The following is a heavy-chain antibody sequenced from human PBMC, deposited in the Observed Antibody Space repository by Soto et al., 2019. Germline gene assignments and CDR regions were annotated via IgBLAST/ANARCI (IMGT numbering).Heavy chain of an antibody. CDR3: SRRAPEGFDP. J-gene: IGHJ5*02. CDR1: GGSFGSSASY. Sequence: SETLSLTCTVSGGSFGSSASYWGWIRRAPGKGLEWIGSINSSGSTFSNPSLKSRVTLSVDTSKNQFSLKLTSVTAADTALYYCSRRAPEGFDPWGQGTLVTVYS. V-gene: IGHV4-39*01. CDR2: INSSGST.